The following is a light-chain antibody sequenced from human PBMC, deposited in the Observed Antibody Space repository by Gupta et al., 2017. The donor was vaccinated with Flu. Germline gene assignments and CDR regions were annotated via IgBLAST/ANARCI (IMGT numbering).Light chain of an antibody. Sequence: QSALTQPASVSGSPGQSITISCTGTSSDVGGYKLVPWYQHHPGKAPKFMIFEENKRPSGVSSRFSGSKSGSTASLTISGLQVEDEADYFCCSDAGSNAYVFGTGTTVTVL. V-gene: IGLV2-23*01. J-gene: IGLJ1*01. CDR3: CSDAGSNAYV. CDR2: EEN. CDR1: SSDVGGYKL.